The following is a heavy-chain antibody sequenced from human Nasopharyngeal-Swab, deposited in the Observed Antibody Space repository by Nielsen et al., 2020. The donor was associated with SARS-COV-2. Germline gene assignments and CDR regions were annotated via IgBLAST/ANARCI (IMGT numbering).Heavy chain of an antibody. D-gene: IGHD2-2*01. J-gene: IGHJ5*02. CDR2: ISYDGSNK. CDR3: AKEGSTSCYLMCWFDP. Sequence: GESLKISCAASGFTFSSYGMHWVRQAPGKGLEWVAVISYDGSNKYYADSVKGRFTISRGNSKNTLYLQMNSLRAEDTAVYYCAKEGSTSCYLMCWFDPWGQGTLVTVSS. V-gene: IGHV3-30*18. CDR1: GFTFSSYG.